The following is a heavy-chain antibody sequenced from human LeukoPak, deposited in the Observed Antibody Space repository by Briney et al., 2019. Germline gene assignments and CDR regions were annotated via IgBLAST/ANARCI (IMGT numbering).Heavy chain of an antibody. J-gene: IGHJ3*02. CDR1: GYTFTSFG. CDR3: ARQNYGGKDAFDI. Sequence: ASVKVSCKASGYTFTSFGFSWVRQAPGQGLEWMGWISAYNGNTNYAQKLQGRVTMTTDTSTTTAFMELRSLRSDDTAVYYCARQNYGGKDAFDIWGQGKMVTVSS. CDR2: ISAYNGNT. D-gene: IGHD4-23*01. V-gene: IGHV1-18*01.